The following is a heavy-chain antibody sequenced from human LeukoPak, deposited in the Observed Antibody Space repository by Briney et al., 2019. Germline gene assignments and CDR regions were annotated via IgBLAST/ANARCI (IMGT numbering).Heavy chain of an antibody. J-gene: IGHJ4*02. CDR3: ARSPQVLRFLEWQSWALDY. D-gene: IGHD3-3*01. CDR1: GGSISSGSYY. CDR2: IYTSGST. V-gene: IGHV4-61*02. Sequence: SETLSLTCTVSGGSISSGSYYWSWIRQPAGKGLEWIGRIYTSGSTNYNPSLKSRVTISVDTSKNQFSLKLSSVTAADTAVYYCARSPQVLRFLEWQSWALDYWGQGTLVTVSS.